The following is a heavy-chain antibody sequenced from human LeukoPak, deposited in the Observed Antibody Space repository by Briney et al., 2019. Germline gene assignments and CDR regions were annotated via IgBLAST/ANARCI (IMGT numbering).Heavy chain of an antibody. Sequence: GGSLRLSCAGSGFIFSDYNMNWVRQAPGRGLEWVANIKQDGSERYYVDSVKGRFTITRDNAKNSLSLQMNSLRVEDTAVYYCVRAIAAAASYWGQGTLVTVSS. CDR1: GFIFSDYN. D-gene: IGHD6-13*01. CDR2: IKQDGSER. J-gene: IGHJ4*02. V-gene: IGHV3-7*01. CDR3: VRAIAAAASY.